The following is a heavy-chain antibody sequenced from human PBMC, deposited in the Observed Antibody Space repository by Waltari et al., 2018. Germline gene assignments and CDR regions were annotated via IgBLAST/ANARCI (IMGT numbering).Heavy chain of an antibody. CDR3: ARDLANSGYNYYYYGMDV. D-gene: IGHD5-12*01. Sequence: QVQLQESGPGLVKPSETLSLTCAVSGYSISSGYYWGWIRQPPGQGLEWIGSIYHSGGTDYNPSLKSRVTISVDTSKNQFSLKLSSVTAADTAVYYCARDLANSGYNYYYYGMDVWGQGTTVTVSS. CDR2: IYHSGGT. V-gene: IGHV4-38-2*02. J-gene: IGHJ6*02. CDR1: GYSISSGYY.